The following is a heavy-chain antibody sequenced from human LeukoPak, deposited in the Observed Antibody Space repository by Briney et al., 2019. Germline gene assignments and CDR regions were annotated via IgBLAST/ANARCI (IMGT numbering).Heavy chain of an antibody. CDR2: IYSGDDT. V-gene: IGHV3-53*01. D-gene: IGHD2-8*01. J-gene: IGHJ4*02. CDR1: GFTVSSTY. Sequence: GGSLRLSCAASGFTVSSTYMSWVRQAPGKGLEWVSTIYSGDDTNYADSVKGRFTISRDNSKNTVYHQMNSLSAEDTAVYYCARYDTVWAFDYWGQGTLVTVSS. CDR3: ARYDTVWAFDY.